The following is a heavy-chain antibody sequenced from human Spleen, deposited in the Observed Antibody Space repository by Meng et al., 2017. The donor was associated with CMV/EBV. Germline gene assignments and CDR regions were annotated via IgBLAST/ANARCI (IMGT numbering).Heavy chain of an antibody. CDR2: IYYSGST. Sequence: SRSYYWGWIRQPPGKGLEWIGSIYYSGSTYYNPSLKSRVTISVDTSKNQFSLKLSSVTAADTAVYYCARPTGLGYCSGGSCYSWFDPWGQGTLVTVSS. J-gene: IGHJ5*02. CDR3: ARPTGLGYCSGGSCYSWFDP. CDR1: SRSYY. D-gene: IGHD2-15*01. V-gene: IGHV4-39*01.